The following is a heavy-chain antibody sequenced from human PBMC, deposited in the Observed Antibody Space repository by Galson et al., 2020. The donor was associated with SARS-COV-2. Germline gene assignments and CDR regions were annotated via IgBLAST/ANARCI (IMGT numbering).Heavy chain of an antibody. CDR1: GYTLTELS. J-gene: IGHJ6*02. CDR2: FDPEDGET. D-gene: IGHD6-19*01. Sequence: ASVKVSCKVSGYTLTELSMHWVRQAPGKGLEWMGGFDPEDGETIYAQKFQGRVTMTEDTSTDTAYMELSSLRSEDTAVYYCATAIAVAGSSKYYDYYYGMDVGGQGTTVTVSS. CDR3: ATAIAVAGSSKYYDYYYGMDV. V-gene: IGHV1-24*01.